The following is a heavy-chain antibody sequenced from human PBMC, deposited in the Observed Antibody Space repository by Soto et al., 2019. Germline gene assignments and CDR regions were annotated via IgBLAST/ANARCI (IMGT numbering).Heavy chain of an antibody. CDR2: ISYDGSNK. V-gene: IGHV3-30*18. D-gene: IGHD2-2*01. J-gene: IGHJ4*02. CDR1: GFTFSSYG. Sequence: GGSLRLSCAASGFTFSSYGMHWVRQAPGKGLEWVAVISYDGSNKYYADSVKGRFTISRDNSKNTLYLQMNSLRAEDTAVYYCAKESTPVVPAAPFDYWGQGTLVTVPQ. CDR3: AKESTPVVPAAPFDY.